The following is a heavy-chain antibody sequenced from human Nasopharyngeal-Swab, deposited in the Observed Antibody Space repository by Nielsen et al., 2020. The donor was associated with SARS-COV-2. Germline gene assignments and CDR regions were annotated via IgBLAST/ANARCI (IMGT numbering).Heavy chain of an antibody. J-gene: IGHJ4*02. D-gene: IGHD5-18*01. V-gene: IGHV4-59*03. CDR2: IYHTGTT. CDR1: DASINTYY. CDR3: AATRYSYGPFFDY. Sequence: SETLSLTRTVSDASINTYYWSWIRQSPGKGLEWLGHIYHTGTTNYNPSLKSRIIISVDTSKNQFSFSLNLSSVTAADTALYYCAATRYSYGPFFDYWAQGTQVTVSS.